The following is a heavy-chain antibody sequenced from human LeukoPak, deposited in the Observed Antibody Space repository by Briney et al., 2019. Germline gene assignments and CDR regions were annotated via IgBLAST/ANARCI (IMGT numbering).Heavy chain of an antibody. D-gene: IGHD3-22*01. Sequence: ASVKVSCKASGYTFTGYYMHWVRQAPGQGLEWMGWINPNSGGTNYAQEFQGRVTMTRDTSISTAYMELSRLRSDDTAVYYCATQREYYYDSSGPYYFDYWGQGTLVTVSS. J-gene: IGHJ4*02. V-gene: IGHV1-2*02. CDR3: ATQREYYYDSSGPYYFDY. CDR1: GYTFTGYY. CDR2: INPNSGGT.